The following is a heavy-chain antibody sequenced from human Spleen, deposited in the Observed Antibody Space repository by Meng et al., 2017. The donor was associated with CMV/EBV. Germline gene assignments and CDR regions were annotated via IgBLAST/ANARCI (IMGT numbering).Heavy chain of an antibody. Sequence: SCFTFRSSAMRWVRQTPGKGLEWVSVIYSDGISTYYADSVKGRFTISRDNSKNTLYMQMNTLRAEDPAVYYCAKDRGPNWNYDLDYWGQGTLVTVSS. D-gene: IGHD1-7*01. J-gene: IGHJ4*02. CDR3: AKDRGPNWNYDLDY. V-gene: IGHV3-23*03. CDR1: CFTFRSSA. CDR2: IYSDGIST.